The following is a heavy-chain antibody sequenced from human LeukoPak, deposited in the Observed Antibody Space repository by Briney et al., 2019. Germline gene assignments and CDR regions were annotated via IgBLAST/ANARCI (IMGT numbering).Heavy chain of an antibody. D-gene: IGHD2-2*01. CDR1: GGSISSYY. V-gene: IGHV4-4*07. J-gene: IGHJ6*03. Sequence: SETLSLTCTVSGGSISSYYWSWIRQPAGKGLEWIGRIYTSGSTYYNPSLKSRVTISVDTSKNQFSLKLSSVTAADTTVYYCARVGEEGRRQRRDIVVVPAAVIYYYYYMDVWGKGTTVTVSS. CDR2: IYTSGST. CDR3: ARVGEEGRRQRRDIVVVPAAVIYYYYYMDV.